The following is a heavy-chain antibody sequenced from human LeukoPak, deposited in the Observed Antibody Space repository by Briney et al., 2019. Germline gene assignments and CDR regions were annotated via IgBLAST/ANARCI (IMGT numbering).Heavy chain of an antibody. Sequence: ASVTISCKASGYTFTDYYMHWVQQAPGKGLEWMGRVDPEDGETIYAEKFQGRVTITADTSTDTAYMELSSLRSEDTAVYYCAGEEGGYSYGYLGDYFDYWGQGTLVTVSS. CDR2: VDPEDGET. J-gene: IGHJ4*02. D-gene: IGHD5-18*01. CDR3: AGEEGGYSYGYLGDYFDY. V-gene: IGHV1-69-2*01. CDR1: GYTFTDYY.